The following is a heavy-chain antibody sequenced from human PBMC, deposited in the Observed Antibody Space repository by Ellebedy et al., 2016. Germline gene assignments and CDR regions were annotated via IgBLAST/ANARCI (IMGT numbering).Heavy chain of an antibody. CDR3: AREVIAARSAYEY. CDR1: GGSFTDYL. CDR2: INHSGGT. D-gene: IGHD6-6*01. J-gene: IGHJ4*02. V-gene: IGHV4-34*01. Sequence: SETLSLXCAVYGGSFTDYLWTWIRQPPGKGLEWIGEINHSGGTNYNPSLKSRVTISVDTSKNQFSLNLNSVTAADTAVYYCAREVIAARSAYEYWGQGTLVSVSS.